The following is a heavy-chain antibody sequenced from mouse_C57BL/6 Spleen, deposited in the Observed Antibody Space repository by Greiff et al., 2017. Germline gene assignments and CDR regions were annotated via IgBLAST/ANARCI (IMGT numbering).Heavy chain of an antibody. V-gene: IGHV1-50*01. D-gene: IGHD2-14*01. J-gene: IGHJ2*01. Sequence: QVQLQQPGAELVKPGASVKLSCKASGYTFTSYWMQWVKQRPGQGLEWIGEIDPSDSYTNYNQKFKGKATLTVDTSSSTAYMQLSSLTSEDSAVYYCHIGREDYWGQGTTLTVSS. CDR2: IDPSDSYT. CDR1: GYTFTSYW. CDR3: HIGREDY.